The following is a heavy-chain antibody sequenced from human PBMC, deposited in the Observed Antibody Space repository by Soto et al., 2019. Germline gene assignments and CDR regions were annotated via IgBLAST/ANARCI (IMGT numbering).Heavy chain of an antibody. J-gene: IGHJ4*02. CDR3: ARDLVFLAVAGPDY. CDR2: IWYDGSNK. V-gene: IGHV3-33*01. Sequence: PGGSLRLSCAASGFTFSSYGMHWVRQAPGKGLEWVAVIWYDGSNKYYADSVKGRFTISRDNSKNTLYLQMNSLRAEDTAVYYCARDLVFLAVAGPDYWGQGTLVTVSS. D-gene: IGHD6-19*01. CDR1: GFTFSSYG.